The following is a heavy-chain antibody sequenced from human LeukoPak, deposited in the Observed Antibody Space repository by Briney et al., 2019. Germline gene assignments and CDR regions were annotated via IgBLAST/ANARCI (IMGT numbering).Heavy chain of an antibody. CDR3: VFPVRLPGY. V-gene: IGHV3-53*01. Sequence: GGSLRLSCVASGFAINTNYMNWVRQAPGKELEWVSITYFGGTTYYADSVKGRFTISRDNSKNSLYLQMNSLRAEDTAVYYCVFPVRLPGYWGQGTLVTVSS. J-gene: IGHJ4*02. D-gene: IGHD2-2*01. CDR1: GFAINTNY. CDR2: TYFGGTT.